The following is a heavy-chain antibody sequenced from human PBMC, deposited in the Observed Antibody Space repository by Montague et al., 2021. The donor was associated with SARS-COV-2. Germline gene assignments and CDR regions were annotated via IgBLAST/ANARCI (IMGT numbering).Heavy chain of an antibody. CDR3: AKQGCSSTTCYANC. CDR2: ISNSGGS. Sequence: SLRLSCAASGFAFSDYAMSWVRQAPGKGLEWVSGISNSGGSYYADSVRGRFTMSRGNSKNTLYLRMNSLRAEDSAVYYCAKQGCSSTTCYANCWGQGTLVTVSS. V-gene: IGHV3-23*01. CDR1: GFAFSDYA. D-gene: IGHD2-2*01. J-gene: IGHJ4*02.